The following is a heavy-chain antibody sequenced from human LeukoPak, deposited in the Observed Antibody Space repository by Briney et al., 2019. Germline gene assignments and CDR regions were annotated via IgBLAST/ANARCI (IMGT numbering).Heavy chain of an antibody. D-gene: IGHD3-22*01. CDR1: GGSFSGYY. Sequence: SETLSLTCAVYGGSFSGYYWSWIRQPPGKGLEWIGEINHSGSTNYNPSLKSRVTISVDTSKNQFSLKLSAVTAADTAVYYCARGGMNYYDSSGYRAFDIWGQGTMVTVSS. J-gene: IGHJ3*02. CDR2: INHSGST. CDR3: ARGGMNYYDSSGYRAFDI. V-gene: IGHV4-34*01.